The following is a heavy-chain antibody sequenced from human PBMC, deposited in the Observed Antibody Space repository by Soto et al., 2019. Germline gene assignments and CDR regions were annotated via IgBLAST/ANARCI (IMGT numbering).Heavy chain of an antibody. CDR2: IWYDGSNK. CDR3: KTNFVYFDY. V-gene: IGHV3-33*08. D-gene: IGHD1-1*01. J-gene: IGHJ4*02. Sequence: GGSLRLSCAASGFTFSSYGMHWVRQAPGKGLEWVAVIWYDGSNKYYADSMKGRFTISRDNSKNTLYLQMNSLRAEDTAVYYCKTNFVYFDYWGQGTLVTVSS. CDR1: GFTFSSYG.